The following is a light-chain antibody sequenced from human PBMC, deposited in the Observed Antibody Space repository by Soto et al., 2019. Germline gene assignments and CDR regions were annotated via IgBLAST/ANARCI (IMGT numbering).Light chain of an antibody. CDR1: QDIGTY. CDR2: DAS. V-gene: IGKV1-8*01. J-gene: IGKJ1*01. Sequence: AIRMTQSPSSFSASTGGRVSITCRATQDIGTYLAWYQQIPGKAPKLLIYDASTLQTGVPSRFSGSGSATDFTLTISYLQYEAFGTYYCQQFYNYPRTFGQGTKADIK. CDR3: QQFYNYPRT.